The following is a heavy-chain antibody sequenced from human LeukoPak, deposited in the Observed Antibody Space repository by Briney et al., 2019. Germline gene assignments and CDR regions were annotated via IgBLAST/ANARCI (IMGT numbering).Heavy chain of an antibody. CDR1: GGSISSSSYY. Sequence: PSETLSLTCTVSGGSISSSSYYWGWIRQPPGKGLEWIGEINHSGSTNYNPSLKSRVTISVDTSKNQFSLKLSSVTAADTAVYYCARGPVRSLAARPGYRWFDPWGQGTLVTVSS. J-gene: IGHJ5*02. V-gene: IGHV4-39*07. CDR3: ARGPVRSLAARPGYRWFDP. CDR2: INHSGST. D-gene: IGHD6-6*01.